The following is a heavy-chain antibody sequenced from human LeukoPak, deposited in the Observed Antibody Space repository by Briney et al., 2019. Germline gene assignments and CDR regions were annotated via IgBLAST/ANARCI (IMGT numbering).Heavy chain of an antibody. Sequence: SETLSLTCTVSGGSVSSGSNYWSWIRQPPGKGLEWIGYIYYSGSTNYNPSLKSRVTISVDTSKNQFSLKLSSVTAADTAVYYCVRGTHCSGGSCYHFDYWGQGTLVPSPQ. CDR1: GGSVSSGSNY. CDR2: IYYSGST. J-gene: IGHJ4*02. D-gene: IGHD2-15*01. V-gene: IGHV4-61*01. CDR3: VRGTHCSGGSCYHFDY.